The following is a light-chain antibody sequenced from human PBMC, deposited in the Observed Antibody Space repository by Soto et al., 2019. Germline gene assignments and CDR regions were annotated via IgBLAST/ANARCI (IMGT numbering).Light chain of an antibody. CDR2: EVS. Sequence: QYALTQPASVSGSPGQSITISCTGTSSDVGRYNYVSWYQQHPGKAPKLMIYEVSNRPSGVSNRFSGSKSGNTASLTISGLQAEDEADYYCSSYTTTSTRVFGGGTQLTVL. CDR1: SSDVGRYNY. CDR3: SSYTTTSTRV. V-gene: IGLV2-14*01. J-gene: IGLJ3*02.